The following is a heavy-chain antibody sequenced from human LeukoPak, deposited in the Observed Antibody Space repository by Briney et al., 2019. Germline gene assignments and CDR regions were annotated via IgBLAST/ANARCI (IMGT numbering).Heavy chain of an antibody. CDR2: IRAYNGNT. CDR3: ARDLATVVTDDAFDI. D-gene: IGHD4-23*01. Sequence: ASVKVSCKASGYTFTSYGISWVRQAPGQGLEWMGWIRAYNGNTNYAQKLQGRVTMTTDTSTSTAYMELRSLRSDDTAVYYCARDLATVVTDDAFDIWGQGTMVTVSS. V-gene: IGHV1-18*01. J-gene: IGHJ3*02. CDR1: GYTFTSYG.